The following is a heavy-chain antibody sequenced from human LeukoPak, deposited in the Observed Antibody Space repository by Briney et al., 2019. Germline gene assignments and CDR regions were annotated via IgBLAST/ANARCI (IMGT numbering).Heavy chain of an antibody. J-gene: IGHJ4*02. Sequence: GGSLRLSCAASGFTFSSSAMTWVRQAPGKGLEWVSVIYSGGSTNYADSVKGRFTISRDNSKNTLYLQMNNVRVEDTAVYFCARYHTALNYWGQGTLVTASS. D-gene: IGHD5-18*01. CDR1: GFTFSSSA. V-gene: IGHV3-23*03. CDR3: ARYHTALNY. CDR2: IYSGGST.